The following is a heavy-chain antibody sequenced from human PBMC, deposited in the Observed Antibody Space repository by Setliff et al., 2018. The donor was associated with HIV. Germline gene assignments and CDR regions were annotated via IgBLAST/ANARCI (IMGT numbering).Heavy chain of an antibody. CDR1: GFTFSNYN. J-gene: IGHJ4*02. Sequence: PGGSLRLSCAASGFTFSNYNMNWVRQAPGKGLEWASSISSSSSYIYYADSVKGRSTISRDNAKNSLYLQMNSLRAEDTAVYYCARDPENWGWGGGEKVFDYWGQGTLVTVSS. V-gene: IGHV3-21*01. D-gene: IGHD7-27*01. CDR3: ARDPENWGWGGGEKVFDY. CDR2: ISSSSSYI.